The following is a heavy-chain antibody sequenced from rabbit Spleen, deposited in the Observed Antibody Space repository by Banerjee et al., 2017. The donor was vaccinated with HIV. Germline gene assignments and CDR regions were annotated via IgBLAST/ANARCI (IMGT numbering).Heavy chain of an antibody. D-gene: IGHD8-1*01. CDR3: ARDTGSSFSSYGMDL. Sequence: QEQLVESGGGLVQPEGSLTLTCTASGFSFSSSYYMCWVRQAPGKGLEWIACIYVGSIGDTFYASWAKGRFTISKTSSTTVTLQMTSLTAADTATYFCARDTGSSFSSYGMDLWGPGTLVTVS. V-gene: IGHV1S45*01. CDR1: GFSFSSSYY. J-gene: IGHJ6*01. CDR2: IYVGSIGDT.